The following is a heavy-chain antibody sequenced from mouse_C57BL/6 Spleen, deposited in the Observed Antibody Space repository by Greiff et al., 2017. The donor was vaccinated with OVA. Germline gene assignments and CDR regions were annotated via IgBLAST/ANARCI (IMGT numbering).Heavy chain of an antibody. CDR2: INPSNGGT. J-gene: IGHJ2*01. CDR1: GYTFTSYW. D-gene: IGHD2-5*01. V-gene: IGHV1-53*01. CDR3: ARDYSNYEDYFDY. Sequence: VQLQQPGTELVKPGASVQLSCKASGYTFTSYWMHWVKQRPGQGLEWIGNINPSNGGTNYNEKFKSKATLTVDKSSSTAYMQLSSLTSEDSAVYYCARDYSNYEDYFDYWCQGTTLTVSS.